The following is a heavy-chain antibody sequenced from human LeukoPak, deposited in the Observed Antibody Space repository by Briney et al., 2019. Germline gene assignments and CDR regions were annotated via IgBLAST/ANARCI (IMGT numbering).Heavy chain of an antibody. V-gene: IGHV4-59*01. D-gene: IGHD2-21*02. CDR1: GGSITSYY. CDR2: MYYSGTA. Sequence: SETLSLTCTVSGGSITSYYRSWIRQSPGKGLEWIGFMYYSGTANYNPSLKSRVTISLGMSRNQFSLKLSSVTAADTAVYYCARLPMAVTPHVDYWGQGTLVTVSS. J-gene: IGHJ4*02. CDR3: ARLPMAVTPHVDY.